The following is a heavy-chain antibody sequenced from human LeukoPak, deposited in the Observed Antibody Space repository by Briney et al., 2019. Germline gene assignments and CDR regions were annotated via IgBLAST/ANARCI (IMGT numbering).Heavy chain of an antibody. Sequence: SETLSLTCTVSGDSISSRSYYWGWIRQPSGKGLEWIGSIYYSGSTYYNPSLKSRVTISVDTSKNQFSLKLSSVTAADTAVYYCARVLKRRTVTRIHLRYFDLWGRGTLVTVSS. CDR2: IYYSGST. D-gene: IGHD4-17*01. V-gene: IGHV4-39*07. CDR1: GDSISSRSYY. J-gene: IGHJ2*01. CDR3: ARVLKRRTVTRIHLRYFDL.